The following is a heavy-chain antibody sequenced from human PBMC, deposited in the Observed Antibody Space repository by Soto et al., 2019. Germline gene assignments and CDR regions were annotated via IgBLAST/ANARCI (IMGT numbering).Heavy chain of an antibody. J-gene: IGHJ4*02. V-gene: IGHV1-58*01. CDR3: AAETTDTAMATYYFGY. CDR1: GFTFTSSA. CDR2: IVVGSGNT. Sequence: SVKVSCKASGFTFTSSAVQWVRQARGQRLEWIGWIVVGSGNTNYAQKFQERVTITRDMSTSTAYMELSSLRSEDTAVYYCAAETTDTAMATYYFGYWGQGTLVTVSS. D-gene: IGHD5-18*01.